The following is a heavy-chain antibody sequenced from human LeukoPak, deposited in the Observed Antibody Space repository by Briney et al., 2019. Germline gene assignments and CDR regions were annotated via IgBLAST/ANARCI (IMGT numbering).Heavy chain of an antibody. CDR2: ISGISNYI. V-gene: IGHV3-21*01. Sequence: PGGSLRLSCAASGFTFSSYSMNWVRQAPGKGLEWVSSISGISNYIYYADSVKGRFTISRDNAGNSLFLQMNSLRADDTAVYYCARVDSTTTSCPMADAFDIWGPGTVVTVSS. J-gene: IGHJ3*02. D-gene: IGHD2-2*01. CDR3: ARVDSTTTSCPMADAFDI. CDR1: GFTFSSYS.